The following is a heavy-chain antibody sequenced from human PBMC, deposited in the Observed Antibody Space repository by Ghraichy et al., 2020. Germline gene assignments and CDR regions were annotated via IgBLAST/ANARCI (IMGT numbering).Heavy chain of an antibody. J-gene: IGHJ6*02. D-gene: IGHD3-3*01. CDR1: GFTFSSYS. CDR3: ARERLGAIFGVVIFYYYGMDV. V-gene: IGHV3-21*01. Sequence: GGSLRLSCAASGFTFSSYSMNWVRQAPGKGLEWVSSISSSSSYIYYADSVKGRFTISRDNAKNSLYLQMNSLRAEDTAVYYCARERLGAIFGVVIFYYYGMDVWGQGTTVTVSS. CDR2: ISSSSSYI.